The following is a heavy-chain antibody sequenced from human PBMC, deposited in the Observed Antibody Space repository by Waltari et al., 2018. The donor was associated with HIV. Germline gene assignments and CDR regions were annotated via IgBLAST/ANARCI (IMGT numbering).Heavy chain of an antibody. Sequence: QVQLVQSGAEVKKAGASVKVSCKVSGASLTDLSIHWLRQAPGKGLEWMGGFAPEHGETFFAQKFRGRVIMTEDTSTDTAYMEMSSLRSYDTAVYYCATGGYYYDSSGLLPLQLWGQGTLVIVSS. CDR2: FAPEHGET. CDR3: ATGGYYYDSSGLLPLQL. CDR1: GASLTDLS. V-gene: IGHV1-24*01. D-gene: IGHD3-22*01. J-gene: IGHJ1*01.